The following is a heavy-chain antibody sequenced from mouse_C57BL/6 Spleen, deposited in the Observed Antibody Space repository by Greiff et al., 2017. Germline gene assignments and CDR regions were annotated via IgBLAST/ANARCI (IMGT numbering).Heavy chain of an antibody. V-gene: IGHV1-69*01. CDR2: IDPSDSYT. CDR1: GYTFTSYW. Sequence: VQLQHPGAELVMPGASVKLSCKASGYTFTSYWMHWVKQRPGQGLEWIGEIDPSDSYTNYNQKFKGKSTLTVDKSSSTAYMQLSSLTSEDSAVYYCARRVYSNYVYFDVWGTGTTVTVSS. D-gene: IGHD2-5*01. CDR3: ARRVYSNYVYFDV. J-gene: IGHJ1*03.